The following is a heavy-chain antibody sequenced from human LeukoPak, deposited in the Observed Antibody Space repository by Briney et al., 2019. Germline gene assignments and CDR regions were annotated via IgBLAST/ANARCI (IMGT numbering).Heavy chain of an antibody. CDR2: IRSKANSYAT. D-gene: IGHD1-26*01. CDR1: GFTFSGSA. Sequence: GGSLRLSCAASGFTFSGSAMHWVRQASGKGLEWVGRIRSKANSYATAYAASVKGRFTISRDDSKNTAYLQMNSLKTEDTAVYYCTSGIVGASGAFDIWGQGTMVTVSS. CDR3: TSGIVGASGAFDI. J-gene: IGHJ3*02. V-gene: IGHV3-73*01.